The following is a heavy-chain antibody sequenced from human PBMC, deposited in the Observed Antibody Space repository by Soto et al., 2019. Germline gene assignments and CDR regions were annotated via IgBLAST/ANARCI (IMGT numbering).Heavy chain of an antibody. CDR1: GFMFSNFA. D-gene: IGHD2-15*01. CDR2: ISDGGGST. V-gene: IGHV3-23*01. Sequence: GGSLRLSCSASGFMFSNFAMSWVRQSPGKGLEWVSHISDGGGSTYYADSVKGRFTVSRDNPKNTLYLQMNSLRVEDTAVYYCALEVWWALESWGPGTLVTVSS. J-gene: IGHJ4*02. CDR3: ALEVWWALES.